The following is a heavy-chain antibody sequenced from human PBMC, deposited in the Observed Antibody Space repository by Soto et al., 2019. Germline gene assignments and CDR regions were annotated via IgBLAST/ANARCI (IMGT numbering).Heavy chain of an antibody. V-gene: IGHV3-23*01. CDR1: GFTFSSYA. D-gene: IGHD2-2*01. J-gene: IGHJ4*02. Sequence: EVQLLESGGGLVQPGGSLRLSCAASGFTFSSYAMSWVRQAPGKGLEWVSAISGSGGSTYYADSVKGRFTISRDNSKNTLYLQMNSLRAEDTAVYYCASTGYCSSTSCYASFYNYWGQGTLVTVSS. CDR2: ISGSGGST. CDR3: ASTGYCSSTSCYASFYNY.